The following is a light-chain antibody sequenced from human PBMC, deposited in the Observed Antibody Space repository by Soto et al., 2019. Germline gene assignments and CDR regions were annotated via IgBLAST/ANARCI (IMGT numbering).Light chain of an antibody. CDR1: QGISTL. V-gene: IGKV1D-13*01. CDR3: QQFFDYPLT. CDR2: DAA. Sequence: AIQLTQSPSSLSASVGDRVTITCRASQGISTLFAWYQQKPGKAPKLLIYDAATLESGVPSRFSGSGSGTDFALTISSLQPEDLATYYCQQFFDYPLTFGGGTKVDIK. J-gene: IGKJ4*01.